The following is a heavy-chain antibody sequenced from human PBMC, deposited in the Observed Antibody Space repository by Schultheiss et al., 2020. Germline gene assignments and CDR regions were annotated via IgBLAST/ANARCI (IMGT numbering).Heavy chain of an antibody. CDR2: IYYSGST. J-gene: IGHJ4*02. CDR1: GGSISSYY. Sequence: SQTLSLTCTVSGGSISSYYWSWIRQPPGKGLEWIGSIYYSGSTYYNPSLKSRVTISVDTSKNQFSLKLSSVTAADTAVYYCARYGVVGAIAPYYFDYWGQGTLVTVSS. D-gene: IGHD2-15*01. CDR3: ARYGVVGAIAPYYFDY. V-gene: IGHV4-59*01.